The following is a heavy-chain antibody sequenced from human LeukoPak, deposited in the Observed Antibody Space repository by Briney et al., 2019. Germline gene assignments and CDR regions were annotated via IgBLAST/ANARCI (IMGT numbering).Heavy chain of an antibody. CDR1: GVTVTSNY. CDR3: AKAGRYWDFDY. CDR2: ISGSGASS. V-gene: IGHV3-23*01. J-gene: IGHJ4*02. D-gene: IGHD1-26*01. Sequence: PGGSLRLSCAASGVTVTSNYMSWVRQAPGKGLEWVSAISGSGASSYYADSVKGRFTISRDNSKNTLFLQMSSLRAEDTAVYYCAKAGRYWDFDYWGQGTLVTVSS.